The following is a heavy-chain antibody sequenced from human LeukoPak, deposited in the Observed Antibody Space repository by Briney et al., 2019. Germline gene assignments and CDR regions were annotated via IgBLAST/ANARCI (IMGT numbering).Heavy chain of an antibody. CDR1: GFTFRSYP. D-gene: IGHD2/OR15-2a*01. Sequence: PGGSLRLSCAASGFTFRSYPMNWVRQAPGKGLEWVSTISGSGGSTYYADSVKGRFTISRGNSKNTLYLQMNRLRAEDTAIYYCAKERTQTTSFDYWGQGTLVTVSS. CDR3: AKERTQTTSFDY. V-gene: IGHV3-23*01. CDR2: ISGSGGST. J-gene: IGHJ4*02.